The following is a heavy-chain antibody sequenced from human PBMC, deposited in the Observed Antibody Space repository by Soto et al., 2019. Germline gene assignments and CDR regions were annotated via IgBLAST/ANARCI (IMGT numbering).Heavy chain of an antibody. CDR3: ARGSAGALYDF. CDR2: ISGYNGYP. CDR1: GYIFTNYG. Sequence: QVQLVQSGAEVRKPGASVNVSCKTSGYIFTNYGVAWVRQAPAQGPELVAWISGYNGYPKYTQKFQGRVTVTTDTSTRTGYMELRNLRSDDTAVYYCARGSAGALYDFWGQGTLVTVSS. V-gene: IGHV1-18*01. J-gene: IGHJ4*02. D-gene: IGHD6-13*01.